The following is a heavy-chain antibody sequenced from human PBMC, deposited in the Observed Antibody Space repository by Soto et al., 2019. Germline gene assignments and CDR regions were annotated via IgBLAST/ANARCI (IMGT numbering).Heavy chain of an antibody. CDR3: ARGGDSSGYYPILAV. CDR2: IDPSDSYT. CDR1: GYSFTHYW. J-gene: IGHJ4*02. Sequence: GESLKISCKGSGYSFTHYWMSWVRQMPGKGLEWMGRIDPSDSYTNYSPSFQGHVTISADKSISTAYLQWSSLKASDTAMYYCARGGDSSGYYPILAVWGQGTLVTVSS. D-gene: IGHD3-22*01. V-gene: IGHV5-10-1*01.